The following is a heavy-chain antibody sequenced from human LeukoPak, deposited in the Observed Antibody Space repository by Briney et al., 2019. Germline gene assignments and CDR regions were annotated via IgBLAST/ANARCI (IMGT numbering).Heavy chain of an antibody. CDR3: ARGIKRGDYWFDP. Sequence: ASVTVSCKASGYTFTGYYMHWVRQAPGQGLEWMGWINPNRGGTNYAQNFQDWVTMTRDTSISTAYMELSRLRSDDTAVYYCARGIKRGDYWFDPWGQGTLVTVSS. CDR2: INPNRGGT. J-gene: IGHJ5*02. D-gene: IGHD2-21*02. V-gene: IGHV1-2*04. CDR1: GYTFTGYY.